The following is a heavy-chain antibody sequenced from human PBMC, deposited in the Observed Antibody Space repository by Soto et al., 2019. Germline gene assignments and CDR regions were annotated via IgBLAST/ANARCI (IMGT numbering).Heavy chain of an antibody. CDR2: IRSKANSYAT. J-gene: IGHJ2*01. Sequence: EVQLVESGGGLVQPGGSLKLSCAASGFTFSGSAMHWVRQASGKGLEWVGRIRSKANSYATAYAASVKGRFTISRDDSXNTASLQMNSLKTEDTAVYYCTRHALQYCGGDCYLLPYFDLWGRGTLVTVSS. D-gene: IGHD2-21*02. CDR1: GFTFSGSA. V-gene: IGHV3-73*02. CDR3: TRHALQYCGGDCYLLPYFDL.